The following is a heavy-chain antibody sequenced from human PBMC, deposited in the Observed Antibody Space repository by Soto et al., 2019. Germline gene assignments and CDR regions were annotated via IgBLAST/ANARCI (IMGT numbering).Heavy chain of an antibody. CDR1: GYTFTGHY. D-gene: IGHD6-13*01. Sequence: RASVKVSCKASGYTFTGHYMHWVRQAPGQGLEWMGWINPNGGGTKYAHKFQGRVTMTRDTSISTAYMELSSLRSDDTAVYYCSRESGQLGYHYGVDVWGQGTAVTVSS. V-gene: IGHV1-2*02. CDR3: SRESGQLGYHYGVDV. CDR2: INPNGGGT. J-gene: IGHJ6*02.